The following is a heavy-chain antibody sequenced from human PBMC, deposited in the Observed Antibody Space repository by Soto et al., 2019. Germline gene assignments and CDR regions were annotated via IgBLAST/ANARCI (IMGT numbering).Heavy chain of an antibody. J-gene: IGHJ4*02. V-gene: IGHV3-21*01. D-gene: IGHD6-13*01. CDR1: AFTFSSYS. CDR2: ISSSSSYI. Sequence: GGSLRLSCAASAFTFSSYSMNWVRQAPGKGLEWVSSISSSSSYIYYADSVKGRFTISRDNAKNSLYLQMNSLRAEDTAVYYCARGVIAAAGTSHFDYWGQGTLVTVSS. CDR3: ARGVIAAAGTSHFDY.